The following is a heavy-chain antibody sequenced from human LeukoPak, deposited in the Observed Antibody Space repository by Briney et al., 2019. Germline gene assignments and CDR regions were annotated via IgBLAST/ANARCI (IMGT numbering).Heavy chain of an antibody. CDR1: GGSISSGYY. D-gene: IGHD2-15*01. Sequence: PSETLSLTCTVSGGSISSGYYWGWIRQPPGKGLEWIGSIHHSGSTYYNPSLKSRVTISVDTSKNLFSLNMSSVTAADTAVYYCARLIYCSGGNCNLGYFDYWGQGTLVTVSS. J-gene: IGHJ4*02. CDR2: IHHSGST. V-gene: IGHV4-38-2*02. CDR3: ARLIYCSGGNCNLGYFDY.